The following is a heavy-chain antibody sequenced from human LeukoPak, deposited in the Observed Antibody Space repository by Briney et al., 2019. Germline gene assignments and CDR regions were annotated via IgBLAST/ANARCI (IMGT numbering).Heavy chain of an antibody. D-gene: IGHD3-10*01. J-gene: IGHJ6*03. CDR1: GFTFGDYA. CDR2: ISSSSSFI. Sequence: GGSLRLSCTASGFTFGDYAMSWVRQAPGKGLEWVSSISSSSSFIYYADSVKGRFTISRDNAKNSLYLQMNSLRAEDTAVYYCARLRITMVRGTGYMDVWGKGTTVTISS. V-gene: IGHV3-21*01. CDR3: ARLRITMVRGTGYMDV.